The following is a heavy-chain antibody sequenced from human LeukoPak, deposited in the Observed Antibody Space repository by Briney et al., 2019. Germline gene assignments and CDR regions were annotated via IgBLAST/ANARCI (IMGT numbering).Heavy chain of an antibody. V-gene: IGHV3-7*01. Sequence: PGGSLRLSCVTSGFTVSSFWMSWVRQAPGKGLEWVANINEDGSAQDYVDSVKGRFTISRDNAKNSLYLQLNSLRVEDTAVYYCARVVRLPRAFDVCDYWGQGTLVTASS. CDR3: ARVVRLPRAFDVCDY. D-gene: IGHD1-26*01. CDR1: GFTVSSFW. CDR2: INEDGSAQ. J-gene: IGHJ4*02.